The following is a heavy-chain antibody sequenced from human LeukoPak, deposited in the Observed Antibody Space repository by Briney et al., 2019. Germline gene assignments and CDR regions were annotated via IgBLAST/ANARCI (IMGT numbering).Heavy chain of an antibody. D-gene: IGHD6-13*01. V-gene: IGHV1-18*01. CDR2: ISAYNGNT. Sequence: ASVKVFCKASGYTFTSFGISWVRQAPGQGLEWMGWISAYNGNTNYAQKLQGRVTMTTDKSTSTAYMELRSLRSDDTAVYYCARAAAAGTLLYWGQGTLVTVSS. CDR3: ARAAAAGTLLY. CDR1: GYTFTSFG. J-gene: IGHJ4*02.